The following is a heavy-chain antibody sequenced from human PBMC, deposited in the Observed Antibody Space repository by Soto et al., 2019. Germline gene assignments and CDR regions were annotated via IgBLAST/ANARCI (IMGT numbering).Heavy chain of an antibody. D-gene: IGHD6-19*01. CDR3: ARDQRAVAATSFDS. CDR1: GGSFSGYY. Sequence: QVQLQQWGAGLLKPSETLSLTCAVYGGSFSGYYWSWIRQPPGKGLEWIGEINHSGSTNYNPSLKRPFTISVHTSKIPFSLTLSSVTAADTAVYYCARDQRAVAATSFDSWGQGTLVTVSS. CDR2: INHSGST. J-gene: IGHJ4*02. V-gene: IGHV4-34*01.